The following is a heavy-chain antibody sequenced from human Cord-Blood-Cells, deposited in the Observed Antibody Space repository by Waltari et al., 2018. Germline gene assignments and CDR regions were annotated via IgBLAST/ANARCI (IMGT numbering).Heavy chain of an antibody. J-gene: IGHJ4*02. CDR2: INPNSGGT. CDR1: GYTFTGYY. D-gene: IGHD7-27*01. V-gene: IGHV1-2*02. CDR3: ARESQPLAWGSGKRTHFDY. Sequence: QVQLVQSGAEVKKPGASVKVSCKASGYTFTGYYMHWVRQAPGQGLEWMGWINPNSGGTNYAQKFQGRVTMTRDTSISTAYMELSRLRSDDTAVYYCARESQPLAWGSGKRTHFDYWGQGTLVTVSS.